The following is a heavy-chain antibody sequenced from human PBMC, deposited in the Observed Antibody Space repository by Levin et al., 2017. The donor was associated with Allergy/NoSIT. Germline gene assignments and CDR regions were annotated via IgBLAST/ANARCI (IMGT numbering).Heavy chain of an antibody. CDR2: MDPNSGYT. CDR1: GYTFTSYD. CDR3: ARRCISTTCHYYYGMDV. J-gene: IGHJ6*02. D-gene: IGHD2-2*01. Sequence: ASVKVSCKASGYTFTSYDINWVRQATGQGLEWMGWMDPNSGYTDYAQKFQGRVTMTRNTSITTAYMELSGLRSDDTAVYYCARRCISTTCHYYYGMDVWGQGTTVTVSS. V-gene: IGHV1-8*01.